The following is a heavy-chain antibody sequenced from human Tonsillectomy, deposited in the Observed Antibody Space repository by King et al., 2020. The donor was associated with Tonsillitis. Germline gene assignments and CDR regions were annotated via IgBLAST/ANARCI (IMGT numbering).Heavy chain of an antibody. J-gene: IGHJ4*02. CDR1: GFTFSNAW. Sequence: EVQLVESGGGLVPPGGSLRLSCAASGFTFSNAWMSWVRQAPGKGLEWVGRVQLKSDGGTIYYAAPVKGRFTISRDDSKRTLYLQMNNLKVEDTAVYYCVAGLGRTNGDSWGQGTLVTVAS. V-gene: IGHV3-15*01. CDR3: VAGLGRTNGDS. D-gene: IGHD1-14*01. CDR2: VQLKSDGGTI.